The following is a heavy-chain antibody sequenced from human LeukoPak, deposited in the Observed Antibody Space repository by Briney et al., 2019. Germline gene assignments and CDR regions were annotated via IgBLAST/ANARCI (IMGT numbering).Heavy chain of an antibody. CDR3: ARESSTSCYKGSMCYGMDV. CDR2: ISNTGVAT. D-gene: IGHD2-2*01. V-gene: IGHV3-21*01. CDR1: GFSNSA. J-gene: IGHJ6*02. Sequence: GGSLRLSCAASGFSNSALNWVRQAPGQGLEWISTISNTGVATYYADSVKGRFTISRDNAKNSLYLQMNSLRAEDTAVYYCARESSTSCYKGSMCYGMDVWGQGTTVTVSS.